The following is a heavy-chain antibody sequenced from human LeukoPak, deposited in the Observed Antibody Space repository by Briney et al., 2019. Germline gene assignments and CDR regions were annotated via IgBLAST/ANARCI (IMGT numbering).Heavy chain of an antibody. CDR2: IYYSGSP. Sequence: SETLSLTCTVSGGSISSYYWSWLRQPPGKGLEWFGYIYYSGSPNYNPSLKSRVTISVDTSKNQFSLKLSSVTAADTAVYYCARDYRITMVRGVIIAHAFDIWGQGTMVTVSS. CDR1: GGSISSYY. V-gene: IGHV4-59*01. J-gene: IGHJ3*02. D-gene: IGHD3-10*01. CDR3: ARDYRITMVRGVIIAHAFDI.